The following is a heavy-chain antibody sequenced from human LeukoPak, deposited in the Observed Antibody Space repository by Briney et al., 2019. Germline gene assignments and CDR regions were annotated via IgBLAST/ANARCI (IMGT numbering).Heavy chain of an antibody. CDR1: GYTFTSYG. J-gene: IGHJ4*02. CDR3: ARVVPAAPLDY. CDR2: ISAYNGNT. Sequence: ASVKVSFKASGYTFTSYGINWVRQAPGQGLEWMGWISAYNGNTNYAQKLQGRVTMTTDTSTSTAYMELRSLRSDDTAVYYCARVVPAAPLDYWGQGTLATVSS. V-gene: IGHV1-18*01. D-gene: IGHD2-2*01.